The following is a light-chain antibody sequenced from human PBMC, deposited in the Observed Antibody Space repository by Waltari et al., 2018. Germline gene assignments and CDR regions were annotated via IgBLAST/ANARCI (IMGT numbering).Light chain of an antibody. CDR3: CSYAGNGTLV. J-gene: IGLJ3*02. CDR1: SSDVGSYNL. Sequence: QSALTQPASVSGSPGQSITISCTGTSSDVGSYNLVSWYQHNPGKPPKLIIYGASKLPSGISNRFSGSKSGNTASLSIAGLQPEDETDYYCCSYAGNGTLVFGGGTKLTVL. CDR2: GAS. V-gene: IGLV2-23*01.